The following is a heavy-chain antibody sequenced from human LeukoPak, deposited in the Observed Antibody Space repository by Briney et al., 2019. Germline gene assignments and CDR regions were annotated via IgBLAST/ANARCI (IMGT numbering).Heavy chain of an antibody. CDR1: GFTFSGYA. V-gene: IGHV3-23*01. D-gene: IGHD2-15*01. CDR3: AKVALGYCSGSSCYYFDY. Sequence: AWGSLRLSCEASGFTFSGYAMSWVRQAPGKGLEWVSNTNAFGARTYYAVSVKGRFTISRDNSKNTLYLQMNSLRAEDTALYYCAKVALGYCSGSSCYYFDYGGQGTLVTVSS. J-gene: IGHJ4*02. CDR2: TNAFGART.